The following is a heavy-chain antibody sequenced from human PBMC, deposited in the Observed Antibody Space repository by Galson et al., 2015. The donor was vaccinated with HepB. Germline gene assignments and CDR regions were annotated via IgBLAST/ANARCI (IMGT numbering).Heavy chain of an antibody. V-gene: IGHV5-51*01. J-gene: IGHJ5*02. CDR2: VHPGDSDT. CDR3: ARLGGTSRYIWFDP. D-gene: IGHD3-16*01. Sequence: QSGAEVKKPGESLKISCKGSGYSLSKYWIGWVRLMPGKGLEWMGIVHPGDSDTRYSPSFQGQVTISVDKSISTAYLQWNSLKASDSAMYYCARLGGTSRYIWFDPWGQGTLVTGSS. CDR1: GYSLSKYW.